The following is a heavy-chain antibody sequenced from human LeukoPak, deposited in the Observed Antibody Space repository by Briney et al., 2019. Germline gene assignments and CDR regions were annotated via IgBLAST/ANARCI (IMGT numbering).Heavy chain of an antibody. Sequence: SSETLSLTCAVYGGSFSGYYWSWIRQPPGKGLEWIGEINHSGSTNYNPSLKSRVTISVDTSKNQFSLKLSSVTAADTAVYYCARRSIAAAGDGTYDYWGQGALVIVSS. D-gene: IGHD6-13*01. CDR1: GGSFSGYY. CDR2: INHSGST. V-gene: IGHV4-34*01. J-gene: IGHJ4*02. CDR3: ARRSIAAAGDGTYDY.